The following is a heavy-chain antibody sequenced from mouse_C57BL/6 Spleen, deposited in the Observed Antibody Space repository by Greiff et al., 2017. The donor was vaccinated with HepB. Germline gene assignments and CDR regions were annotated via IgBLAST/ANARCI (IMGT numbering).Heavy chain of an antibody. J-gene: IGHJ3*01. V-gene: IGHV1-55*01. D-gene: IGHD1-1*01. Sequence: QVQLKESGAELVKPGASVKMSCKASGYTFTSYWITWVKQRPGQGLEWIGDIYPGSGSTNYNEKFKSKATLTVDTSSSTAYMQLSSLTSEDSAVYYCARLGDYYGSSSAYWGQGTLVTVSA. CDR2: IYPGSGST. CDR3: ARLGDYYGSSSAY. CDR1: GYTFTSYW.